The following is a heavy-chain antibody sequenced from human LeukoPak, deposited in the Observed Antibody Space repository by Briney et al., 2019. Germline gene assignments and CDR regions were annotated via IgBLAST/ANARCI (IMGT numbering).Heavy chain of an antibody. V-gene: IGHV3-48*01. CDR3: TREPQGAGNSGLDS. Sequence: TGGSLRLSCAASGFTFSSYSMNWVRQAPGKGLEWVSYITSSSDTIYYADSVKGRFTISRDNAKNSLFLLMNSLRAEDTAVYYCTREPQGAGNSGLDSWGQGALVTVSS. CDR1: GFTFSSYS. J-gene: IGHJ4*02. D-gene: IGHD4-23*01. CDR2: ITSSSDTI.